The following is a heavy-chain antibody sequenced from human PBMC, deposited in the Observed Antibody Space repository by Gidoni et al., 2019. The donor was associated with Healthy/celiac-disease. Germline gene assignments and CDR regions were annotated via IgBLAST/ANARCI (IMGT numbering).Heavy chain of an antibody. CDR2: INHSGST. D-gene: IGHD3-22*01. Sequence: QVQLQQWGAGLLKPSETLSLTCAGYGGSFGGYYWSWILQPPGKGLEWIGEINHSGSTNYNPSLKSRVTISVDTSKNQFSLKLSSVTAADTAVYYCARPRLYYDSSGRAFDILGQGTMVTVSS. CDR1: GGSFGGYY. CDR3: ARPRLYYDSSGRAFDI. V-gene: IGHV4-34*01. J-gene: IGHJ3*02.